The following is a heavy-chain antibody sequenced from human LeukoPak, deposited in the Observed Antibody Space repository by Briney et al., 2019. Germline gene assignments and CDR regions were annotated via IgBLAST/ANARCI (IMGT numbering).Heavy chain of an antibody. Sequence: PAETLSLTCTASGGSISLSFWSWLRQPAGKGLGWVGRLYPSGRTEDNPSLQSRVSISLDAPKSQYSLRLTSVTAAGTAVYFCARDAGGGWYYFVSWGQGTRVTVSS. D-gene: IGHD6-19*01. J-gene: IGHJ4*02. CDR1: GGSISLSF. CDR3: ARDAGGGWYYFVS. CDR2: LYPSGRT. V-gene: IGHV4-4*07.